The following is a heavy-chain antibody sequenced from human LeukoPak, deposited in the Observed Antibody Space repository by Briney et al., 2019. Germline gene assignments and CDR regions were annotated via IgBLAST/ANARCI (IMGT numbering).Heavy chain of an antibody. CDR2: IDRNTGDI. Sequence: ASVKVSCKASASTFTGYYLHWVRQAPGQGPEWMGWIDRNTGDISTAQRFQGRVTMTSDRSISTAYMALSRLTSDDTALYYCARRSRNGLDAFDIWGQGTMVTVSS. V-gene: IGHV1-2*02. J-gene: IGHJ3*02. CDR3: ARRSRNGLDAFDI. CDR1: ASTFTGYY. D-gene: IGHD2-8*01.